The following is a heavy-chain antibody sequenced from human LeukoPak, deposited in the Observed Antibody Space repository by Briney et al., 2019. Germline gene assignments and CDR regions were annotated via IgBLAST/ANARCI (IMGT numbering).Heavy chain of an antibody. CDR2: INPNSGGT. V-gene: IGHV1-2*02. Sequence: ASVKVSCKTSGYTFTGYYMHWVRQAPGQGLEWMGWINPNSGGTNYAQKFQGRVTMTRDTSISTAYMELSRLRSDDTAVYYCARSSYCSSTSCYVVRFDYWGQGTLVTVSS. J-gene: IGHJ4*02. CDR3: ARSSYCSSTSCYVVRFDY. D-gene: IGHD2-2*01. CDR1: GYTFTGYY.